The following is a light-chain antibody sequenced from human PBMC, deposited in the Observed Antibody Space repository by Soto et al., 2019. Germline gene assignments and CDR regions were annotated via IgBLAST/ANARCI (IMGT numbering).Light chain of an antibody. J-gene: IGLJ2*01. CDR1: SANIGRNT. CDR3: ASWDDSLNGV. Sequence: QTVVTQPPSASGTPGQRVTIPCSGSSANIGRNTVNWYQQLPGAAPKLLIYDNNQRPSGVPDRFSGSKSGTSASLAISGLQSEDEADYYCASWDDSLNGVFGGGTELTVL. CDR2: DNN. V-gene: IGLV1-44*01.